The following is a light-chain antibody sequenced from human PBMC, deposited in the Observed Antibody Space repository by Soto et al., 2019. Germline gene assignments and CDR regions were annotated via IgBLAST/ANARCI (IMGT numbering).Light chain of an antibody. CDR2: RNN. Sequence: QAVVTQPPSASGTPGQRVTISCSGSSSNIGSNYVYSYQQLPGTAPKLLIYRNNHRPSGVPDRFSGSKSGTSASLAISGLRSEDEADYYCAAWDDSLSGVVFGGGTKLTVL. CDR3: AAWDDSLSGVV. CDR1: SSNIGSNY. J-gene: IGLJ2*01. V-gene: IGLV1-47*01.